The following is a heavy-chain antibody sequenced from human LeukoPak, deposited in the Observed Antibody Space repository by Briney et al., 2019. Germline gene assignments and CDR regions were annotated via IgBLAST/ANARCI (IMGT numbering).Heavy chain of an antibody. V-gene: IGHV1-8*01. Sequence: AASVKVSCKASGYTFTSYDINWVRQATGQGLEWMGWMNPNSGNTGYAQKFQGRVTMTRNTSISTAYMELSSLRSEDTAVYYGARGNPGDYYYYYGMDVWGQGTTVTVSS. J-gene: IGHJ6*02. CDR2: MNPNSGNT. D-gene: IGHD3-10*01. CDR1: GYTFTSYD. CDR3: ARGNPGDYYYYYGMDV.